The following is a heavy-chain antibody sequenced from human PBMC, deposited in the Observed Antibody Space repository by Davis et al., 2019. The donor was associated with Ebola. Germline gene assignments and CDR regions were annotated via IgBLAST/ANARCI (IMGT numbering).Heavy chain of an antibody. D-gene: IGHD6-19*01. Sequence: GSLRLSCTVSGGSISSSTYYWGWIRQHPGKGLEWIGYIYYKGSTYYNPSLKSRVTISVDTSKNQFSLKLSSVTAADTAVYYCARGPTVAGLDYWGQGTLVTVSS. CDR3: ARGPTVAGLDY. V-gene: IGHV4-39*07. J-gene: IGHJ4*02. CDR1: GGSISSSTYY. CDR2: IYYKGST.